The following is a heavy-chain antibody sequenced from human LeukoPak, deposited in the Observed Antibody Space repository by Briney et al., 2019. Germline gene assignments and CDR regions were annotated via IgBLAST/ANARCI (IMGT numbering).Heavy chain of an antibody. J-gene: IGHJ3*02. Sequence: PGGSLRLSCAASGFIFTSYAMSWVRQAPGKGLVWVSRISSDGTSTTYADSVKGRFTISRDNAKNTLYLQLDSLRAEDTAIYYCASPGWSDALDMWGQGTRVTVSS. CDR1: GFIFTSYA. CDR2: ISSDGTST. V-gene: IGHV3-74*01. D-gene: IGHD2-15*01. CDR3: ASPGWSDALDM.